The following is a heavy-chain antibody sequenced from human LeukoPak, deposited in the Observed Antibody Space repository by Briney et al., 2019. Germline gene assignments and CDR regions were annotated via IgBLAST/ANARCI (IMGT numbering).Heavy chain of an antibody. CDR1: GGSISSSSYY. CDR2: IYYSGST. Sequence: SETLSLTCTVSGGSISSSSYYWGWSRQPPGKGLEWIGSIYYSGSTYYNPSLKSRVTISVDTSKNQFSLKLSSVTAADTAVYYCARSYYYDSSGYSSSYWFDPWGQGTLVTVSS. V-gene: IGHV4-39*01. CDR3: ARSYYYDSSGYSSSYWFDP. D-gene: IGHD3-22*01. J-gene: IGHJ5*02.